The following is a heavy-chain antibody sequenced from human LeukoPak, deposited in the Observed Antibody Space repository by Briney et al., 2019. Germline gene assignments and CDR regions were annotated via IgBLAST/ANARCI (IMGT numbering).Heavy chain of an antibody. V-gene: IGHV1-2*06. CDR1: GYTFTGYY. CDR2: INPNSGDT. J-gene: IGHJ3*02. Sequence: GASVKVSCKASGYTFTGYYIHWVRQAPGQGLEWMGRINPNSGDTNYAQKFQGRVAMTRDTSISTVYMDLSRLRSDDTAVYYCARDQVGATNSYAFDIWGQGTMVTVSS. CDR3: ARDQVGATNSYAFDI. D-gene: IGHD1-26*01.